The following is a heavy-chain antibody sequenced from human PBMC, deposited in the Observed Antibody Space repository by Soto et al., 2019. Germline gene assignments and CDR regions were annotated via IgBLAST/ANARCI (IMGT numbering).Heavy chain of an antibody. V-gene: IGHV4-4*09. CDR1: GGFLSRYS. Sequence: PQTLSLTCTVSGGFLSRYSWSWLRQSPGKRLKNLGYICFSDSTSYNPWFKRRITISVDTSRNQFFLTLSSMTAADTAVYYCARGGWERERYLMDVWCQGTTVTVSS. CDR2: ICFSDST. J-gene: IGHJ6*02. CDR3: ARGGWERERYLMDV. D-gene: IGHD1-26*01.